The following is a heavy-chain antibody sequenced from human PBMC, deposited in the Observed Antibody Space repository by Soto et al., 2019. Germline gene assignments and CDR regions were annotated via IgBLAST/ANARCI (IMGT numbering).Heavy chain of an antibody. Sequence: EVQLLESGGGLVQPEGSLRLSCAASGFTFSSYVMSWVRQAPGKGLEWVSGISGSGDNTYFADSVKGRFTISRDNSKNTLFLQMNSLRAEDTALYFCAKEMGDYYDSSGSWFDPWGQGTLVTVSS. CDR3: AKEMGDYYDSSGSWFDP. J-gene: IGHJ5*02. CDR2: ISGSGDNT. CDR1: GFTFSSYV. D-gene: IGHD3-22*01. V-gene: IGHV3-23*01.